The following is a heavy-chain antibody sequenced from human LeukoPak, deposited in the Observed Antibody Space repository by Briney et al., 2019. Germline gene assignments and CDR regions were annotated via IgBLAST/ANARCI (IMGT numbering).Heavy chain of an antibody. D-gene: IGHD5-24*01. Sequence: PGGSLRLSCAASGFTFSSYAMHWVRQAPGKGLEWVAVISYDGSNKYYADSVKGRFTISRDNSKNTLYLQMNSLRAEDTAVYYCARGGPEIWYPPAYWGQGTLVTVSS. CDR1: GFTFSSYA. CDR3: ARGGPEIWYPPAY. V-gene: IGHV3-30*04. CDR2: ISYDGSNK. J-gene: IGHJ4*02.